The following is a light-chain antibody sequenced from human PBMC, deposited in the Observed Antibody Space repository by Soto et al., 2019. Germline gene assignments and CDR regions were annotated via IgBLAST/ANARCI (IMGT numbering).Light chain of an antibody. J-gene: IGKJ5*01. Sequence: DIQMTQSPSSLSASVGDRVTITCRASQSISTSLNWYQQKPGKAPKLLIYSASILQSGVPSRFSGSGSGTDFTLTISSLQPEDFATYYCQQSYGIPITFGQGTRLEIK. CDR3: QQSYGIPIT. CDR2: SAS. V-gene: IGKV1-39*01. CDR1: QSISTS.